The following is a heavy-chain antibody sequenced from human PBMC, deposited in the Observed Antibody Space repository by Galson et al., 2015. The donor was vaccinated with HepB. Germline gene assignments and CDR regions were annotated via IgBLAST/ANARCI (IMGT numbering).Heavy chain of an antibody. V-gene: IGHV1-45*02. D-gene: IGHD3-10*01. CDR3: ASHGGGTAGTEDYYGMDV. CDR1: GYTFTYRY. Sequence: SVKVSCKASGYTFTYRYLHWVRQAPGQALEWMGWITPFNGNTNYAQKFQDRVTITRDRSMSTAYMELSSLRSEDTAMYYCASHGGGTAGTEDYYGMDVWGQGTTVTVSS. J-gene: IGHJ6*02. CDR2: ITPFNGNT.